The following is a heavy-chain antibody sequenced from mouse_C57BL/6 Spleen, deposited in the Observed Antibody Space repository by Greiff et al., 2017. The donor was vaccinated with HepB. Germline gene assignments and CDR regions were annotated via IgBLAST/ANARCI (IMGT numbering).Heavy chain of an antibody. CDR2: ISNLAYSI. J-gene: IGHJ1*03. D-gene: IGHD1-1*01. Sequence: EVKLVESGGGLVQPGGSLKLSCAASGFTFSDYGMAWVRQAPRKGPEWVAFISNLAYSIYYADTVTGRFTISRENAKNTLYLEMSSLRSEDTAMYYCARYYGNWYFDVWGTGTTVTVSS. CDR3: ARYYGNWYFDV. CDR1: GFTFSDYG. V-gene: IGHV5-15*04.